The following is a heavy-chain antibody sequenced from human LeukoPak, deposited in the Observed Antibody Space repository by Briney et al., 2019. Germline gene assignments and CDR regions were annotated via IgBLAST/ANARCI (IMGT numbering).Heavy chain of an antibody. D-gene: IGHD6-13*01. CDR2: IYYSGST. CDR1: GGSISSGNYY. CDR3: ARAPPGYSSSLDS. Sequence: SQTLSLTFTVSGGSISSGNYYWSWIRQHPGKGLEWIGYIYYSGSTYYNPSLKSRVTISVDTSKNQFSLKLSSVTAADTAVYYCARAPPGYSSSLDSWGQGTLVTVSS. J-gene: IGHJ4*02. V-gene: IGHV4-31*03.